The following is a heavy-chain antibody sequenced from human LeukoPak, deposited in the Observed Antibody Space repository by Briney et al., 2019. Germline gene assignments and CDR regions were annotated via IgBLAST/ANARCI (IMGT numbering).Heavy chain of an antibody. J-gene: IGHJ6*03. CDR3: AKGQQRSTVTYYYYYMDV. CDR2: INTNTGNP. CDR1: GYTFTSYA. V-gene: IGHV7-4-1*02. Sequence: GASVKVSCKASGYTFTSYAMNWVRQAPGQGLEWMGWINTNTGNPTYAQGFTGRFVFSLDTSVSTAYLQISSLKAEDTAVYYCAKGQQRSTVTYYYYYMDVWGKGTTVTVSS. D-gene: IGHD4-17*01.